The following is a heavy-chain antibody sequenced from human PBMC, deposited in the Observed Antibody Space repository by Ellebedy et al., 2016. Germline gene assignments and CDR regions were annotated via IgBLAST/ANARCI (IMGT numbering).Heavy chain of an antibody. CDR1: GDSVNSGTSY. CDR3: ATLTIPGGSDS. Sequence: SETLSLTXTVSGDSVNSGTSYWSWIRQPAGKGLEWIGRIYNSGNTIYNPSLKSRVTMSVDTSKNHFSLDLSSVTAADTAVYYCATLTIPGGSDSWGQGTLVTVSS. V-gene: IGHV4-61*02. CDR2: IYNSGNT. D-gene: IGHD3-16*01. J-gene: IGHJ4*02.